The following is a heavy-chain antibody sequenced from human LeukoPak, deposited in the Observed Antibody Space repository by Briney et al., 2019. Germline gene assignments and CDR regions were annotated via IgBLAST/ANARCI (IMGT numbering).Heavy chain of an antibody. D-gene: IGHD4-17*01. CDR1: GGSISSSNW. CDR3: ARDPYGEVAFDI. Sequence: PSEALSLTCAVSGGSISSSNWWSWVRQPPGKGLEWIGDIYHSGSTNYNPSLKSRVTISVDKSKNQFSLKLSSVTAADTAVYYCARDPYGEVAFDIWGQGTMVTVSS. V-gene: IGHV4-4*02. CDR2: IYHSGST. J-gene: IGHJ3*02.